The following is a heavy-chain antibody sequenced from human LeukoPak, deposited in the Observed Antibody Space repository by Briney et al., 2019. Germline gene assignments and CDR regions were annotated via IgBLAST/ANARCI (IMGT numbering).Heavy chain of an antibody. J-gene: IGHJ5*02. D-gene: IGHD6-19*01. CDR3: AKGKAAGLLDCSAP. CDR1: GFTFRDYT. Sequence: PGGSLRLSCAASGFTFRDYTMAWVRQAPGKGLQWVASIVTSYVGTYYVDSVAGRFVVSRDNSKNILYLQMNRLRVEDTAMYFCAKGKAAGLLDCSAPGGPEPLVPVPS. CDR2: IVTSYVGT. V-gene: IGHV3-23*05.